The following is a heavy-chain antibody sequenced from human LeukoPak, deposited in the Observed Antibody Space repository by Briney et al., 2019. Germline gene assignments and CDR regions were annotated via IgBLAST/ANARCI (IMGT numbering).Heavy chain of an antibody. D-gene: IGHD5-18*01. CDR2: IYSDGST. J-gene: IGHJ4*02. CDR1: GFTVSSNY. Sequence: GGSLRLSCTASGFTVSSNYMSWVRQAPGKGLEWVSEIYSDGSTYYAASVKGRFSTSTDTSKNTLYLQMNSLRAEDKAVYYCAKRVSIQLWLPDYWGQGTLVTVSS. CDR3: AKRVSIQLWLPDY. V-gene: IGHV3-53*01.